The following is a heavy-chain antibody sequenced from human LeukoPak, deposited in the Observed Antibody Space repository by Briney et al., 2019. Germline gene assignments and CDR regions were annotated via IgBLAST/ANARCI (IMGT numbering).Heavy chain of an antibody. J-gene: IGHJ4*02. CDR3: ARDSIYGYDY. D-gene: IGHD2/OR15-2a*01. Sequence: KPSQTLSLTCTVSCGSINSGNYYWSWIRQPAGKRLEWIGRIYASGSTDYNPSLKSRVTISVDTSRNQFSLRLSAVTAADTAVYYCARDSIYGYDYWGQGTLVTVSS. CDR2: IYASGST. CDR1: CGSINSGNYY. V-gene: IGHV4-61*02.